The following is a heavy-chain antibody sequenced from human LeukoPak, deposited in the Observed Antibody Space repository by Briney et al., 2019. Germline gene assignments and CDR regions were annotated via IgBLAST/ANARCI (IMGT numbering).Heavy chain of an antibody. D-gene: IGHD4-17*01. CDR2: IYTSGST. CDR3: ARKGWSYGDVPS. CDR1: GNSISSGDYY. Sequence: SETLSLTCTVSGNSISSGDYYWSWIRQPAGKGLEWIGRIYTSGSTTYNPSLKSRVTISVDTSNNQFSLNVSSVTAADTAVYYCARKGWSYGDVPSWGQGTLVTVSS. V-gene: IGHV4-61*02. J-gene: IGHJ4*02.